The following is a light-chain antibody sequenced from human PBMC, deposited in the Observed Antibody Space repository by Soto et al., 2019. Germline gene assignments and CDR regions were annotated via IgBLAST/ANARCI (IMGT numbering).Light chain of an antibody. V-gene: IGKV1-5*03. J-gene: IGKJ1*01. CDR2: KAS. Sequence: DIQLTQSPSSLSASVGDRVTITCRASQGIRDDLGWYQQKAGEAPKRLIYKASSLESGVPSRFSGSGSGTEFTLTISSLQPDDFATYYCQHYNTYSTFGQGTKVDIK. CDR1: QGIRDD. CDR3: QHYNTYST.